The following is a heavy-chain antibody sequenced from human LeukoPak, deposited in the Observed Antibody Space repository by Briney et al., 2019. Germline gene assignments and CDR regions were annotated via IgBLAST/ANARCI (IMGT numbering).Heavy chain of an antibody. Sequence: NPGGSLRLSCAASGFTFSSYSMNWVRQAPGKGLEWVSSISSSSSYIYYADSVKGRFTISRDNAKNSLYLQMNSLRAEDTAVYYCASPSGVAGAGLDIWGQGTMVTVSS. CDR2: ISSSSSYI. V-gene: IGHV3-21*01. CDR3: ASPSGVAGAGLDI. CDR1: GFTFSSYS. J-gene: IGHJ3*02. D-gene: IGHD6-13*01.